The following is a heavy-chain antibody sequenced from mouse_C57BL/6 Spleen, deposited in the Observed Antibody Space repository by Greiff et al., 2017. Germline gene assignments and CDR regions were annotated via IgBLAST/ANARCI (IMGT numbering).Heavy chain of an antibody. CDR2: IHPNSGST. D-gene: IGHD1-1*01. CDR1: GYTFTSYW. V-gene: IGHV1-64*01. CDR3: ARHSGSSYVWYFDV. Sequence: QVQLQQPGAELVKPGASVKLSCKASGYTFTSYWMHWVKQRPGQGLEWIGMIHPNSGSTNYNEKFKSKATLTVDKSSSTAYMQLSSLTSEDSAVYDCARHSGSSYVWYFDVWGTGTTVTVSS. J-gene: IGHJ1*03.